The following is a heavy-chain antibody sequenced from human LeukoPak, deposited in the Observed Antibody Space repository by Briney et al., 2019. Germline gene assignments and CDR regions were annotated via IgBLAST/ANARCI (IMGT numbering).Heavy chain of an antibody. D-gene: IGHD6-13*01. CDR1: GGSISSGGHC. J-gene: IGHJ4*02. Sequence: PSETLSLTCTVSGGSISSGGHCWTWIRQHPGKGLEWIGSIYDSRFTYYSPSLKSRVSISVDSSENQLSLKLNSVTAADTAVYYCAGGFDSSKMAYWGQGTLVTVSS. V-gene: IGHV4-31*03. CDR2: IYDSRFT. CDR3: AGGFDSSKMAY.